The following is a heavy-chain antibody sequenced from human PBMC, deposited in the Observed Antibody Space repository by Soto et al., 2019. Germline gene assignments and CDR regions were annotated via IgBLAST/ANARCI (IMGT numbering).Heavy chain of an antibody. D-gene: IGHD3-10*01. V-gene: IGHV3-7*01. CDR1: GFTFSTYW. CDR3: ARGGSESDY. Sequence: EVQLVESGGGLVQPGGSLRLSCAGSGFTFSTYWMTWVRQAPGKGLKWVANIKQDGSEKHYVDSVKGRFTISRDNAKNSLYLQMNSLRAEDPAVYFCARGGSESDYWGQGTLVTVSS. J-gene: IGHJ4*02. CDR2: IKQDGSEK.